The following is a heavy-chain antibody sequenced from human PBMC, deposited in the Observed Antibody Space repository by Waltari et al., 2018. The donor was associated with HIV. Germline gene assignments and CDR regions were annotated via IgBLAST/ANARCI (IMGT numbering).Heavy chain of an antibody. V-gene: IGHV3-30*18. CDR1: GFSFCSYG. CDR2: ISYDGSNK. J-gene: IGHJ5*02. CDR3: AKDYFVVVTAAGPFDP. D-gene: IGHD2-21*02. Sequence: QVKLVESGGGVVQPWRSLIFSCAAFGFSFCSYGMHWVRQAPGKGLEWVAVISYDGSNKYYADSVKGRFTISRDNSKNTLYLQMNSLRAEDTAVYYCAKDYFVVVTAAGPFDPWGQGTLVTVSS.